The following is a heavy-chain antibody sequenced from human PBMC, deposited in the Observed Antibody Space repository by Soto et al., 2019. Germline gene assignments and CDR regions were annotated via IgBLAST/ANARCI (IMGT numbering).Heavy chain of an antibody. J-gene: IGHJ6*02. Sequence: SETLSLTCAVYGGSFSGYYWSWIRQPPGKGLEWIGEINHSGSTNYNPSLKSRVTISVDTSKNQFSLKLSSVTAADTAVYYCARGVAGSYYYYGMDVWGQGTTVT. CDR2: INHSGST. D-gene: IGHD6-19*01. V-gene: IGHV4-34*01. CDR1: GGSFSGYY. CDR3: ARGVAGSYYYYGMDV.